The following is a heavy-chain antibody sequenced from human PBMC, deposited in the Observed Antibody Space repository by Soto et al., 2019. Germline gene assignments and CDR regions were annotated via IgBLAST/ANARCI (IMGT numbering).Heavy chain of an antibody. D-gene: IGHD5-12*01. CDR3: ARSELRWLIDY. Sequence: GGSLRLSCAASGFTFSSYSMNWVRQAPGKGLEWVSYISSSSSTIYYADSVKGRFTISRDNAKNSLYLQMNSLRAEDTAVYYCARSELRWLIDYWGQGTLVTVSS. CDR2: ISSSSSTI. J-gene: IGHJ4*02. V-gene: IGHV3-48*01. CDR1: GFTFSSYS.